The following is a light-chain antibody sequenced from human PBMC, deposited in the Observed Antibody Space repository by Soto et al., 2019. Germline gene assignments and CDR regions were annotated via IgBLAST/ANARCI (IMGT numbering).Light chain of an antibody. J-gene: IGKJ1*01. V-gene: IGKV3-20*01. CDR2: VAS. CDR1: QSVSSNY. CDR3: QQYGRTPWT. Sequence: IVLTQSAGTLCLSPGERATLSCRASQSVSSNYLAWYQQKPGQAPRLLIYVASSRATGIPDRFSGSGSGTDFTLTISRLEPEDFAVYYCQQYGRTPWTFGQGTKVEIK.